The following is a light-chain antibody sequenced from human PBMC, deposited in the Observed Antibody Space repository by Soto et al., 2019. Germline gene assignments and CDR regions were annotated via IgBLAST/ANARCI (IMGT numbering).Light chain of an antibody. J-gene: IGLJ2*01. CDR3: CSYATPRL. Sequence: QSALTQPASVSGSPGQSITISCTGTSSDVGSYNLFSWYQQHPGKAPKLIIYEVSERPSGVSHRFSGSKSGNTASLTISGLQAEDEADYYCCSYATPRLFGGGTKLTVL. CDR1: SSDVGSYNL. V-gene: IGLV2-23*02. CDR2: EVS.